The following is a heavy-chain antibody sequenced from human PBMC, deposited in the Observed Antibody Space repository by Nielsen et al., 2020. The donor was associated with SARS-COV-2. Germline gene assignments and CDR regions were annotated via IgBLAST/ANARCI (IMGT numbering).Heavy chain of an antibody. V-gene: IGHV3-9*01. Sequence: SLKISCAASGFTFDDYAMHWVRQAPGKGLEWVSGISWNSGSIGYADSVKGRFTISRDNAKNSLYLQMNSLRAEDTALYYCATSIVGTSHAFDVWGQGTLVTVSS. CDR2: ISWNSGSI. D-gene: IGHD1-7*01. CDR1: GFTFDDYA. CDR3: ATSIVGTSHAFDV. J-gene: IGHJ3*01.